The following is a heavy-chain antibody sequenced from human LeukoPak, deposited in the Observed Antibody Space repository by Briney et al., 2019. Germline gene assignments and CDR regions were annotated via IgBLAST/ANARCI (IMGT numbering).Heavy chain of an antibody. CDR3: ARDRPYYFDY. V-gene: IGHV4-34*01. CDR2: TNHSGST. J-gene: IGHJ4*02. Sequence: SETLSLTCAVYGGSFSGYYWSWIRQPPGKGLEWIGETNHSGSTNYNPSLKSRVTISVDTSKNQFSLKLSSVTAADTAVYYCARDRPYYFDYWGQGTLVTVSS. CDR1: GGSFSGYY.